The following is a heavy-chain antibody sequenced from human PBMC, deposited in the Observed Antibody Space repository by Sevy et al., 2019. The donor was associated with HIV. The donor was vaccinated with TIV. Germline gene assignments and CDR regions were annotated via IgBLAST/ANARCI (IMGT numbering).Heavy chain of an antibody. Sequence: SETLSLTCTVSGGSISSGGYYWSWIRQHPGKGLEWIGYIYYSGSTSYNPSLKSRVTISVDTSMNQFSLKLSSVTAADTAVYYCARDRGYYYDSSGDVWGQGTTVTVSS. CDR2: IYYSGST. CDR3: ARDRGYYYDSSGDV. D-gene: IGHD3-22*01. CDR1: GGSISSGGYY. V-gene: IGHV4-31*03. J-gene: IGHJ6*02.